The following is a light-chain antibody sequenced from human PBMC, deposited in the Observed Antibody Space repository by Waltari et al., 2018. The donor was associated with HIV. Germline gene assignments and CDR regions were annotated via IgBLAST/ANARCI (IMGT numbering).Light chain of an antibody. J-gene: IGKJ2*01. CDR3: QQYGSSPPLYT. CDR1: QSVSSTY. CDR2: GAS. Sequence: EIVLTQSPGTLSLSPGERATLSCRTSQSVSSTYLAWYQQRPGQAPRPPIYGASSRATGIPDRFSGSGSGTDFTLTINRLEPEDFAVYYCQQYGSSPPLYTFGQGTKLEIK. V-gene: IGKV3-20*01.